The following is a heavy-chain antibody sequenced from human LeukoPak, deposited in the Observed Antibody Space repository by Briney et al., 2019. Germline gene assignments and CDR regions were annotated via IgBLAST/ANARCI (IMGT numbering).Heavy chain of an antibody. V-gene: IGHV1-24*01. CDR1: GYTLTELS. J-gene: IGHJ3*02. CDR3: ATDRNYGGAFDI. Sequence: ASVKVSCKVSGYTLTELSMHWVRQAPGKGLEWMGGFDPEDGEIIYAQEFQGRVTMTEDTSTDTAYMELSSLRSEDTAVYYCATDRNYGGAFDIWGQGTMATVSS. D-gene: IGHD3-10*01. CDR2: FDPEDGEI.